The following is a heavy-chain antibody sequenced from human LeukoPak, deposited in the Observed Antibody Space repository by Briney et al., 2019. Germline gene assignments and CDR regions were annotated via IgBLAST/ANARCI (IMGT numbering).Heavy chain of an antibody. CDR2: ISTSGII. Sequence: PGGSLRLSCAASGFTISNYNMDWVRQAPGKGLEWISYISTSGIIYYADSVRGRFTISRDNAKNSLSLQMNSLRDEDTAVYYCARDDPNWDPSSYYFDSWGQGVLVTVSS. CDR3: ARDDPNWDPSSYYFDS. CDR1: GFTISNYN. D-gene: IGHD3-10*01. V-gene: IGHV3-48*02. J-gene: IGHJ4*02.